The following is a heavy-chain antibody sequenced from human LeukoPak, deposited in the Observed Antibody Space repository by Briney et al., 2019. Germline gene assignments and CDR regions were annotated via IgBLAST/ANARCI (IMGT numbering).Heavy chain of an antibody. Sequence: GGSLRLSCAASRFTFSNYAMNWVRQAPGKGLEWVSAISGSGGATYHADSVKGRFTISRDNSKNRLYLQMNSLRAEDTAVYYCARAGGSYLYATYFDSWGQGTLVTVSS. CDR2: ISGSGGAT. CDR3: ARAGGSYLYATYFDS. D-gene: IGHD3-16*02. J-gene: IGHJ4*02. V-gene: IGHV3-23*01. CDR1: RFTFSNYA.